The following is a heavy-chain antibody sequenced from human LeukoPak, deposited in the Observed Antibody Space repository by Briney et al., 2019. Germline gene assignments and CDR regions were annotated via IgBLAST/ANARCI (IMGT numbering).Heavy chain of an antibody. CDR2: IYYSGST. CDR1: GGSISSGGYY. V-gene: IGHV4-31*03. D-gene: IGHD3-22*01. J-gene: IGHJ4*02. Sequence: SQTLSLTCTVSGGSISSGGYYWRWIRQHPGKGLEWIGYIYYSGSTYYNPSLKSRVTISVDTSKNQFSLKLSSVTAADTAVYYCARLGDSSGYYGDDLYDFDYWGQGTLVTVSS. CDR3: ARLGDSSGYYGDDLYDFDY.